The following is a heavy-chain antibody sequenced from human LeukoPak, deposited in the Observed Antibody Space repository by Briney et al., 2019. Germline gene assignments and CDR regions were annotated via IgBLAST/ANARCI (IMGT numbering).Heavy chain of an antibody. CDR3: TRGEEQQLAFDY. Sequence: PGRSLRPSCTASGFTFGDYAMSWVRQAPGKGLEWVGFIRSKAYGGTTEYAASVKGRFTISRDDSKSIAYQQMNSLKTEDTAVYYCTRGEEQQLAFDYWGQGTLVTVSS. CDR2: IRSKAYGGTT. CDR1: GFTFGDYA. J-gene: IGHJ4*02. V-gene: IGHV3-49*04. D-gene: IGHD6-13*01.